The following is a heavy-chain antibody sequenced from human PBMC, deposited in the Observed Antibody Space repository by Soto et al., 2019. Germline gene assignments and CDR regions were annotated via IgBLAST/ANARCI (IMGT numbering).Heavy chain of an antibody. V-gene: IGHV3-30*18. CDR3: AKDGGLYCGGDCYPLHWYFDL. D-gene: IGHD2-21*02. CDR2: ISYDGSNK. CDR1: GFTFSSYG. Sequence: GGSLRLSCAASGFTFSSYGMHWVRQAPGKGLEWVAVISYDGSNKYYADSVKGRFTISRDNSKNTLYLQMNSLRAEDTAVYYCAKDGGLYCGGDCYPLHWYFDLWGRGTLVTVSS. J-gene: IGHJ2*01.